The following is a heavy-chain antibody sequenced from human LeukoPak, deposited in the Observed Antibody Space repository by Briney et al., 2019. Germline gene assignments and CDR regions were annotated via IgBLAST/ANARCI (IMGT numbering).Heavy chain of an antibody. CDR3: AKALLRYFDWLLSNDY. CDR1: GFTFSSYG. Sequence: PGGSLRLSCAASGFTFSSYGMSWVRQAPGKGLEWVSAISGSGGSTYYAGSVKGRFTISRDNSKNTLYLQMNSLRAEDTAVYYCAKALLRYFDWLLSNDYWGQGTLVTVSS. CDR2: ISGSGGST. J-gene: IGHJ4*02. D-gene: IGHD3-9*01. V-gene: IGHV3-23*01.